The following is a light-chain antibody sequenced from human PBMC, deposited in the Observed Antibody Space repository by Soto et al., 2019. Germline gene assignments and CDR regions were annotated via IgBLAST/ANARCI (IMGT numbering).Light chain of an antibody. J-gene: IGKJ1*01. CDR1: QSVSSN. Sequence: EIVMTQSPATLYVSPGDRATLSCRASQSVSSNLAWYQQRPGQAPRLLIHGASTRATGIPARFSGSGSAAEFTLSISRLAAEGCSVYFFRDYVSSPQTFALGT. V-gene: IGKV3-15*01. CDR2: GAS. CDR3: RDYVSSPQT.